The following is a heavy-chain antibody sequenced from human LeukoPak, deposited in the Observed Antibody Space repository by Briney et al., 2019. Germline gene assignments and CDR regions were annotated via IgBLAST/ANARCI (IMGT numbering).Heavy chain of an antibody. V-gene: IGHV4-39*01. CDR2: IYYSGST. CDR1: GGSISSSSYY. J-gene: IGHJ3*02. Sequence: SETLSLTCTVSGGSISSSSYYWGWIRQPPGKGLEWIASIYYSGSTYYNPSLKSRVTISVDTSKNQFSLKLSSVTAADTAVYYCAAGLHAFDIWGQGTMVTVSS. CDR3: AAGLHAFDI. D-gene: IGHD3-9*01.